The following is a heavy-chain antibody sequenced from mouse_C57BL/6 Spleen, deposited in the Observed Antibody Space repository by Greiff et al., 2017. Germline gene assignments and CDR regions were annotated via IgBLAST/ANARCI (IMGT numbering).Heavy chain of an antibody. J-gene: IGHJ2*01. D-gene: IGHD4-1*02. V-gene: IGHV1-69*01. Sequence: QVQLQQPGAELVMPGASVKLSCKASGYTFTSYWMHWVKQRPGQGLEWIGEIDPSDSYTNYNQKFKGKSTLTVDKSSSTAYMQLSSLTSEDSAVYYCARRATGTGLDYWGQGTTLTVSS. CDR3: ARRATGTGLDY. CDR1: GYTFTSYW. CDR2: IDPSDSYT.